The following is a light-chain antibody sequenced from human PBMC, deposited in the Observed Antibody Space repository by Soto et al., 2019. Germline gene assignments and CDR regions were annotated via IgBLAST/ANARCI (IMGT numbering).Light chain of an antibody. CDR1: QTISNN. V-gene: IGKV3-15*01. CDR2: VAS. CDR3: QQYNSWPLT. J-gene: IGKJ4*01. Sequence: EIVMTQSPATLSVSPGERATLSCRSSQTISNNLAWYQQKPGQAPRLLIYVASTRATDIPARFSGSGSGTDFTLTISSLQSEDFAFYYCQQYNSWPLTFGGGTKVEIK.